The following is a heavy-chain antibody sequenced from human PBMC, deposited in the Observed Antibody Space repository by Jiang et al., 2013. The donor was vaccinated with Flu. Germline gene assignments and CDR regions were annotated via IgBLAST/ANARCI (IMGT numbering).Heavy chain of an antibody. Sequence: GAEVKKPGASVKVSCKASGYTFTSYGISWVRQAPGQGLEWMGWINAGNGNTKYSQKFQGRVTITRDTSASTAYMELSSLRSEDTAVYYCATLPPGGIAAPVFAFDIWGQGTMVTVS. CDR3: ATLPPGGIAAPVFAFDI. J-gene: IGHJ3*02. D-gene: IGHD6-13*01. CDR1: GYTFTSYG. CDR2: INAGNGNT. V-gene: IGHV1-18*01.